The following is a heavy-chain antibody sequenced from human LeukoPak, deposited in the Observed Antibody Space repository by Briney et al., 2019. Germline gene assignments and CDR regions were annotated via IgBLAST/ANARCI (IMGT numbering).Heavy chain of an antibody. V-gene: IGHV3-49*03. D-gene: IGHD3-16*01. CDR2: LRSKTYTKTT. J-gene: IGHJ6*03. CDR3: SRVAGGSYYYYYRDV. CDR1: GFTLGDYA. Sequence: GGSLRLSCAASGFTLGDYAMSWLRHAPGKGLQGVGFLRSKTYTKTTEYAASVKRRFIISRDDSKSTAYQQMNSLKTEDTAVYYCSRVAGGSYYYYYRDVWGKGPTVTVSS.